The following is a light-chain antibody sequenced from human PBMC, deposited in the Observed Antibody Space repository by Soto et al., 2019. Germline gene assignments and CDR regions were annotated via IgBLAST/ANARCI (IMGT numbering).Light chain of an antibody. Sequence: QSALTEPASLSGSPGQSITISCSGTISDVGAYDHVSWYQQYPGKAPKFIIFEISNRPSGISSRFSGSRSGNTASLTISRLQAEDEAYYYCSSYTSRDNVIFGGGTK. J-gene: IGLJ2*01. CDR3: SSYTSRDNVI. CDR1: ISDVGAYDH. V-gene: IGLV2-14*01. CDR2: EIS.